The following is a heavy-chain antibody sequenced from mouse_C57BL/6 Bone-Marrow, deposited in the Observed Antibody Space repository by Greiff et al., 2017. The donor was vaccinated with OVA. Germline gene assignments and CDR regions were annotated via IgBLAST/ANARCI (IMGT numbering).Heavy chain of an antibody. CDR3: ARTYGSSYWYFDV. D-gene: IGHD1-1*01. J-gene: IGHJ1*03. CDR2: ISSGSSTI. Sequence: EVKLVESGGGLVKPGGSLKLSCAASGFTFSDYGMHWVRQAPEKGLEWVAYISSGSSTIYYADPVKGRFTISRDNAKNTLFLQMTSLRSEDTAMYYCARTYGSSYWYFDVWGTGTTVTVSS. CDR1: GFTFSDYG. V-gene: IGHV5-17*01.